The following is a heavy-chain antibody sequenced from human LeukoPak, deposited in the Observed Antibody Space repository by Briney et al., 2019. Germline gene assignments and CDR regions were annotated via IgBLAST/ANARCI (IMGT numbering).Heavy chain of an antibody. J-gene: IGHJ4*02. CDR1: GGSFSGYY. CDR3: ARDGGSGSPTV. V-gene: IGHV4-34*01. Sequence: NSSETLSLTCAVYGGSFSGYYWSWIRQPPGKGLEWIGEINHSGSTNYNPSLKSRVTISVDTSKNQFSLKLSSVTAADTAVYYCARDGGSGSPTVWGQGTLVTVSS. CDR2: INHSGST. D-gene: IGHD6-19*01.